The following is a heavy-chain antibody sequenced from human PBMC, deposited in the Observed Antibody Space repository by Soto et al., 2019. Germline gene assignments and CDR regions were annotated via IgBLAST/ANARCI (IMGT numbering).Heavy chain of an antibody. J-gene: IGHJ4*02. CDR3: ARSSDIVVQTGGFDY. CDR1: GFTVSSNY. V-gene: IGHV3-53*04. Sequence: GGSLRLSCAASGFTVSSNYMSWVRQAPGKGLEWVSVIYSGGSTYYADSVKGRFTISRHNSKNTLYLQMNSLRAEDTAVYYCARSSDIVVQTGGFDYWGQGTLVTVSS. CDR2: IYSGGST. D-gene: IGHD2-15*01.